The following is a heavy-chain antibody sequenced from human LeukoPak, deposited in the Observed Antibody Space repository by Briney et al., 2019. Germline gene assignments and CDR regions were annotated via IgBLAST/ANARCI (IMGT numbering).Heavy chain of an antibody. Sequence: GGSLRLSCAASGFTFSSCAMNWVRQAPGKGLEWVSGISGSGGTTHYADSVRGRFTISRDNFKNTLYLQMNSLRAEDTAVYYCAKDPTDFDSSGQTYFDYWGQGTLVTVSS. J-gene: IGHJ4*02. V-gene: IGHV3-23*01. CDR2: ISGSGGTT. D-gene: IGHD3-22*01. CDR3: AKDPTDFDSSGQTYFDY. CDR1: GFTFSSCA.